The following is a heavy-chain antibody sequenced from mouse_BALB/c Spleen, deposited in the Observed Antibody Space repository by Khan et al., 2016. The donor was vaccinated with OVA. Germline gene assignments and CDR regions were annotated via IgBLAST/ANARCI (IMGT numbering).Heavy chain of an antibody. CDR1: GYTFTSYW. CDR2: VAPGSGSS. J-gene: IGHJ4*01. Sequence: DLVKPGASVKLSCKASGYTFTSYWINWIKQRPGQGLEWIGRVAPGSGSSYSNEMFKGTATLTVDTSSTTAYIQLSSLSSEASAVYFCARSNYYGSSLYAMDYWGQGTSVTVSS. D-gene: IGHD1-1*01. CDR3: ARSNYYGSSLYAMDY. V-gene: IGHV1S41*01.